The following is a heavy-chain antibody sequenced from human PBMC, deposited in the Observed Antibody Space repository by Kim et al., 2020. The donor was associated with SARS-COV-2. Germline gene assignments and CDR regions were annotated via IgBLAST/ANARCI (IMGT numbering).Heavy chain of an antibody. D-gene: IGHD1-26*01. V-gene: IGHV3-21*01. J-gene: IGHJ4*02. CDR3: ARDPQWGEWALLSDY. CDR2: ISSSSSYI. CDR1: GFTFSSYS. Sequence: GGSLRLSCAASGFTFSSYSMNWVRQAPGKGLEWVSSISSSSSYIYYADSVKGRFTISRDNAKNSLYLQMNSLRAEDTAVYYCARDPQWGEWALLSDYWGQGTMVTVSS.